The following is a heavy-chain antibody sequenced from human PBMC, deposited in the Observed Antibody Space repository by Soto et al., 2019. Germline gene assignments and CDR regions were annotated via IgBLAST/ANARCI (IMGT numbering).Heavy chain of an antibody. D-gene: IGHD6-13*01. CDR1: GFTFSTYA. Sequence: PGGSLRLSCAASGFTFSTYAMRWVRQAPGKGLEWVAVIWYDGRNKYYADSVKGRFTISRDNSKNTLYLQMNSLRAEDTAVYYCARDPGIAAAGMGYGMDVWGQGTTVTVSS. CDR3: ARDPGIAAAGMGYGMDV. V-gene: IGHV3-30*04. CDR2: IWYDGRNK. J-gene: IGHJ6*02.